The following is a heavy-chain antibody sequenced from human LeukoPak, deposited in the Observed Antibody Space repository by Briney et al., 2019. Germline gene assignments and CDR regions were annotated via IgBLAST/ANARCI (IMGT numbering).Heavy chain of an antibody. Sequence: GGSLRLSCIASGFTFSSYGMHWVRQAPGKGLEWVAVAYHDGYYGNSQYYADSVKGRFTISRDNSKNTLYLQMNSLKTEDTAMYYCARDLTIFGVGISHYNGMDVWGQGTTVTVSS. V-gene: IGHV3-30*02. CDR1: GFTFSSYG. CDR3: ARDLTIFGVGISHYNGMDV. D-gene: IGHD3-3*01. J-gene: IGHJ6*02. CDR2: AYHDGYYGNSQ.